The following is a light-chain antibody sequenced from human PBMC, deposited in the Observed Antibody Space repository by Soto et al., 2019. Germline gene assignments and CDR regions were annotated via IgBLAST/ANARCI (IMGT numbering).Light chain of an antibody. CDR1: SSNIGRNT. Sequence: QSVLTQPPSASGTPGQRVTISCSGSSSNIGRNTVNWYQQFPGTAPKLIIYEASNRPSGVPDRFSGSKSGNTASLTISGLQAADEADYYCSLYTSENTYVFGTGTKVTVL. J-gene: IGLJ1*01. CDR3: SLYTSENTYV. V-gene: IGLV1-44*01. CDR2: EAS.